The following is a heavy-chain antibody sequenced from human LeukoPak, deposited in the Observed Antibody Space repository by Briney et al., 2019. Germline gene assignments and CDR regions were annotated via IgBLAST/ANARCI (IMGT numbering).Heavy chain of an antibody. Sequence: ETLSLTCTVSGGSISSYYWSWVRQAPGKGLEWVSFIYSDNTHYSDSVKGRFTISRDNSKNTLYLQMNSLRAEDTAVYYCARLHSGSDYWGQGTLVTVSS. CDR1: GGSISSYY. J-gene: IGHJ4*02. V-gene: IGHV3-53*01. D-gene: IGHD3-10*01. CDR3: ARLHSGSDY. CDR2: IYSDNT.